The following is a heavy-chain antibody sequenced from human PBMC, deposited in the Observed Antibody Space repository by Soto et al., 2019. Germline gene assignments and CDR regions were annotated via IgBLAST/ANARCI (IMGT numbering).Heavy chain of an antibody. D-gene: IGHD3-22*01. V-gene: IGHV3-23*01. CDR1: GFTFSSYA. J-gene: IGHJ4*02. CDR3: AKDKQAYYYDSSGYHCNY. Sequence: EVQLLESGGGLVQPGGSLSLSCAASGFTFSSYAMSWVRQAPGKGLEWVSAISGSGGSIYYADSVKGLFTISRDNSQNTLNLQMNSLRDEDTAVYYCAKDKQAYYYDSSGYHCNYWGQGTLVTVSS. CDR2: ISGSGGSI.